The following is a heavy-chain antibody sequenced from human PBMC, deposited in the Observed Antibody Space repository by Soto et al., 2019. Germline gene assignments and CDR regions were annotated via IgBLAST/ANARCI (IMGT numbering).Heavy chain of an antibody. Sequence: SVKVSCKASGVTFSSYAISWVRQAPGQGLEWMGGIIPIFGTANYAQKFQGRVTSTADESTSTAYMELSSLRSEDAAVYYCARGSYGSSSCPRHWGQGTLVTVSS. CDR2: IIPIFGTA. D-gene: IGHD6-13*01. CDR1: GVTFSSYA. V-gene: IGHV1-69*13. CDR3: ARGSYGSSSCPRH. J-gene: IGHJ4*02.